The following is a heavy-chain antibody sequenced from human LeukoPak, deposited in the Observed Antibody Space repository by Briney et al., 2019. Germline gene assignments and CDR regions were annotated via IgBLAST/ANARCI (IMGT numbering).Heavy chain of an antibody. J-gene: IGHJ4*02. CDR3: ARFRNPRFFDY. V-gene: IGHV3-30*04. CDR1: GFTFSSFA. CDR2: ISYDGSNK. Sequence: PGGSLRLSCAASGFTFSSFAMHWVRQAPGKGLEWVALISYDGSNKYYADSVKGRFTISRDNAKNSLYLQMNSLRAEDTAVYYCARFRNPRFFDYWGQGTLVTVSS. D-gene: IGHD1-14*01.